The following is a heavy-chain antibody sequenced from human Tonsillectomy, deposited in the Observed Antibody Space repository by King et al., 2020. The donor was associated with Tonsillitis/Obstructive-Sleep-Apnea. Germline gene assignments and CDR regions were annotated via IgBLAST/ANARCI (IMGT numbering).Heavy chain of an antibody. D-gene: IGHD2-2*01. J-gene: IGHJ5*02. V-gene: IGHV3-33*01. CDR1: GFTFSSYA. Sequence: HVQLVESGGGVVQPGRSLRLSCAASGFTFSSYAMHWVRQAPGKGLEWVSVIWYDGSNKYYADSVKGRFTISRDNSKNTLYLQMNSLRAEDTAVYYCAREGSDSTSLANGFDPWGQGTLVTVSS. CDR2: IWYDGSNK. CDR3: AREGSDSTSLANGFDP.